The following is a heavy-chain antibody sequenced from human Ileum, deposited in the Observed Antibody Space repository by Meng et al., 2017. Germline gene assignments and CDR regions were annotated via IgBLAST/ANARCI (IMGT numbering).Heavy chain of an antibody. J-gene: IGHJ4*02. Sequence: PVGCGGGLVQPGVALRLTCAASGFSFSSPSMDWVRQAPGKGLVCVSRINSDASSTTYADSVKGRFTISRDNAKNTLYLQMNSLRAEDTAVYYCVRASYYFDYWSQGTLVTVSS. CDR2: INSDASST. CDR3: VRASYYFDY. V-gene: IGHV3-74*01. CDR1: GFSFSSPS.